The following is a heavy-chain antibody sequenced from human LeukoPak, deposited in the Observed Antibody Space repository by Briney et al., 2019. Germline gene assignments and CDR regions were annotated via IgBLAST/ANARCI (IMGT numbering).Heavy chain of an antibody. D-gene: IGHD3-3*01. Sequence: SETLSLTCTVSGGSISSYYWSWVRQPPGKGLEWIGEVHLDGRTNYNPSLKSRLIMSVDLPENHISLKLTSVTAADTAVYYCAREGGFYRPLDYSGQGTLVTVSS. J-gene: IGHJ4*02. V-gene: IGHV4-59*12. CDR3: AREGGFYRPLDY. CDR2: VHLDGRT. CDR1: GGSISSYY.